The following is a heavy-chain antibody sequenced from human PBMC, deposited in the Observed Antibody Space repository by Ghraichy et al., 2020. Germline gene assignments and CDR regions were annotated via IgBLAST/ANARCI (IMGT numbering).Heavy chain of an antibody. CDR1: GGSISSNY. Sequence: SETLSLTCTVSGGSISSNYWSWIRQPAGKGLEWIGRIYTSGSTNYNPSLKSRVTMSVDTSKTQFSLKLSFVTAADTAVYYCARGGGNHPYYFDYWGQGTLVTVSS. CDR2: IYTSGST. J-gene: IGHJ4*02. CDR3: ARGGGNHPYYFDY. D-gene: IGHD1-14*01. V-gene: IGHV4-4*07.